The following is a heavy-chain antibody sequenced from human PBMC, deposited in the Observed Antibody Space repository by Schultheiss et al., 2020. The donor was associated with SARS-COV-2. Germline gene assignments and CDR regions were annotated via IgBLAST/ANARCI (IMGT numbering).Heavy chain of an antibody. CDR3: ARVSSSSGWYGVFDY. D-gene: IGHD6-19*01. CDR2: MYHSGST. J-gene: IGHJ4*02. CDR1: GGSISSGYY. V-gene: IGHV4-38-2*01. Sequence: SETLSLTCAVSGGSISSGYYWGWIRQPPGKGLEWIGSMYHSGSTYYNPSLKSRVTISVDTSKNQFSLKLSSVTAADTAVYYCARVSSSSGWYGVFDYWGQGTLVTVSS.